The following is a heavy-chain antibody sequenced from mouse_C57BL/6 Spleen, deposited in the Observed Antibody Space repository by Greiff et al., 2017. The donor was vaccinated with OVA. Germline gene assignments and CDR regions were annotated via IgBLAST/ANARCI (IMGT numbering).Heavy chain of an antibody. CDR2: IYPRSGNT. CDR3: ARGDYYGSSDY. D-gene: IGHD1-1*01. Sequence: LVESGAELARPGASVKLSCKASGYTFTSYGISWVKQRTGQGPEWIGEIYPRSGNTYYNEKLKGKATLTADKSSSTAYMELRSLTSEDSAVYFCARGDYYGSSDYWGQGTTLTVSS. J-gene: IGHJ2*01. CDR1: GYTFTSYG. V-gene: IGHV1-81*01.